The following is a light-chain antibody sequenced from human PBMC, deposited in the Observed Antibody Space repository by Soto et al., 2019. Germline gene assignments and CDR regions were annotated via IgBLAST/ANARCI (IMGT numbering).Light chain of an antibody. J-gene: IGKJ1*01. CDR3: QHYGYSLWT. Sequence: EIVLTQSPGTLSLSPVEIATLSCMASQSVSSSYLAWYQQKPGQAPSLLIYGVSSRATGIPDRFSGSGSGTDFTLTITRLEPEDFAVYYCQHYGYSLWTFGQGTKVDIK. V-gene: IGKV3-20*01. CDR1: QSVSSSY. CDR2: GVS.